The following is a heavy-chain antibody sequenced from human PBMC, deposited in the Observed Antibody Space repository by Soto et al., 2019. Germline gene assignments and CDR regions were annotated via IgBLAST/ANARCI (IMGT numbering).Heavy chain of an antibody. J-gene: IGHJ5*02. CDR1: GGPVSSGDYY. CDR2: IYYSGST. D-gene: IGHD5-18*01. CDR3: ARIPVDTYMINWFDP. Sequence: PSETLSLTCTVSGGPVSSGDYYWSWIRQPPGKGLEWIGYIYYSGSTNYNPSLKSRVSISLDTSKNQFSLRSTSVTAADTAVYYCARIPVDTYMINWFDPWGQGTLVTVSS. V-gene: IGHV4-61*08.